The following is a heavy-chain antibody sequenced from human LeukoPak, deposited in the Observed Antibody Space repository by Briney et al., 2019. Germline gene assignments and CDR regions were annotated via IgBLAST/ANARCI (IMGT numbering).Heavy chain of an antibody. CDR1: GFTFSSYW. V-gene: IGHV3-74*01. CDR2: INSDGSST. D-gene: IGHD6-13*01. Sequence: PGGSLRLSCAASGFTFSSYWMHWVRQAPGKGLVWVSRINSDGSSTSYADSVKGRFTISRDNAKNTLYLQMNSLRAEDTAVHYCARDGVAAAANDAFDIWGQGTMVTVSS. J-gene: IGHJ3*02. CDR3: ARDGVAAAANDAFDI.